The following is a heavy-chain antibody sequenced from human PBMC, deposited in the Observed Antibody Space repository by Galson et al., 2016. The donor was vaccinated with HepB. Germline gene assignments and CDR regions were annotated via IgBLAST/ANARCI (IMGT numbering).Heavy chain of an antibody. V-gene: IGHV3-9*01. CDR2: ISWSGDIF. Sequence: VPGKGLEWVSGISWSGDIFGYADSVKGRFTISRDNAKNSLFLQMNSLRLEDTAFYYCAKDSGLTQFDQWGQGSLVIVS. CDR3: AKDSGLTQFDQ. D-gene: IGHD2-15*01. J-gene: IGHJ4*02.